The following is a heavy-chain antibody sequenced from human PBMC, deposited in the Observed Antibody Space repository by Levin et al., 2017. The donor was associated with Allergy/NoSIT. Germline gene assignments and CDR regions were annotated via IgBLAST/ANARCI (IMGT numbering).Heavy chain of an antibody. CDR2: IYPGDSDT. CDR3: ARLRIVVVTAGSRYFDL. V-gene: IGHV5-51*01. J-gene: IGHJ2*01. D-gene: IGHD2-21*02. Sequence: GESLKISCKGSGYSFTSYWIGWVRQMPGKGLEWMGIIYPGDSDTRYSPSFQGQVTISADKSISTAYLQWSSLKASDTAMYYCARLRIVVVTAGSRYFDLWGRGTLVTVSS. CDR1: GYSFTSYW.